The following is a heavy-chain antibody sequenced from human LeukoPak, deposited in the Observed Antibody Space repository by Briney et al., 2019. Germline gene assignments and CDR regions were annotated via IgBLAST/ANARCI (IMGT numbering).Heavy chain of an antibody. CDR2: MNPNSGST. CDR1: GYTFTSSD. D-gene: IGHD4-17*01. J-gene: IGHJ5*02. Sequence: GASVKVSCKASGYTFTSSDINWVRQATGQGLEWMGWMNPNSGSTGYAQKFQGRVTMTRNTSINTAYMELSSLRSEDTAVYYCTRDTGTTGEVKFDPWGQGTLVTVSS. CDR3: TRDTGTTGEVKFDP. V-gene: IGHV1-8*01.